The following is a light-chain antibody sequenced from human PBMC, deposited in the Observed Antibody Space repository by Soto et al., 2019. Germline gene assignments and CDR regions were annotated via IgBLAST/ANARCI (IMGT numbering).Light chain of an antibody. CDR2: LAS. CDR1: QAVNTR. V-gene: IGKV3-11*01. Sequence: DILLTQSPATLCQLPGPRHTLSCRASQAVNTRLAWYQHKPGQAPRLLIYLASNRAAGVPARFSGSGSGTDFTLTISDLEPEDFAVYYCHQRQSWPRTFGQGTKVDIK. CDR3: HQRQSWPRT. J-gene: IGKJ1*01.